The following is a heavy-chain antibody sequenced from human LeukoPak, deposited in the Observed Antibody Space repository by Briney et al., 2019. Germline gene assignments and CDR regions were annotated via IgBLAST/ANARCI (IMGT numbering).Heavy chain of an antibody. J-gene: IGHJ4*02. CDR3: AILMGELELRDY. CDR1: GYTFTSYY. V-gene: IGHV1-46*01. CDR2: INPSGGST. D-gene: IGHD1-7*01. Sequence: ASVKVSCKASGYTFTSYYMHWVRQAPGQGPEWMGIINPSGGSTSYAQKFQGRVTMTRDMSTSTVYMELSSLRSEDTAVYYCAILMGELELRDYWGQGTLVTVSS.